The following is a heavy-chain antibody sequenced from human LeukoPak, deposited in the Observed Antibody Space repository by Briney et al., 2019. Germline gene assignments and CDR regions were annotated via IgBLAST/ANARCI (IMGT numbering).Heavy chain of an antibody. CDR2: INHSGST. V-gene: IGHV4-34*01. J-gene: IGHJ4*02. D-gene: IGHD2-21*01. Sequence: SETLSLTCAVYGGSFSGYYWSWIRQPPGKGLEWIGEINHSGSTNYNPSLKSRVAISVDTSKNQFSLKLSSVTAADTAVYYCAREKGTIRKRYFDYWGQGTLVTVSS. CDR1: GGSFSGYY. CDR3: AREKGTIRKRYFDY.